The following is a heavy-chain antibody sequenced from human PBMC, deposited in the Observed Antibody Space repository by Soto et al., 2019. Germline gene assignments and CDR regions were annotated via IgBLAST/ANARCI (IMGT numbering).Heavy chain of an antibody. V-gene: IGHV4-39*01. CDR1: GGSFISDSYG. J-gene: IGHJ4*02. CDR3: ARHPTVYSSSPDS. CDR2: IYYSGST. D-gene: IGHD6-6*01. Sequence: SETLSLTCTVSGGSFISDSYGWGWIRQPPGEGLEWIGTIYYSGSTYYNPSLASRVSISVDASEKRFSLKLSSVTAADAAVYYCARHPTVYSSSPDSWGQGSLVTVSS.